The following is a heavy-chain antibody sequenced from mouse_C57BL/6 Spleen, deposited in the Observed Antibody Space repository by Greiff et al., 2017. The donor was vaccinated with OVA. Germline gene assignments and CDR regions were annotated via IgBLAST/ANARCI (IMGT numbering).Heavy chain of an antibody. CDR2: IDPENGDT. Sequence: EVQLQQSGAELVRPGASVKLSCTASGFNIKDDYMHWVKQRPEQGLEWIGWIDPENGDTEYASKFQGKATITADTSSNTAYLQLSSLTSEDTAVYYCTTFRQLRLPPRAYWGQGTLVTVSA. CDR3: TTFRQLRLPPRAY. V-gene: IGHV14-4*01. J-gene: IGHJ3*01. CDR1: GFNIKDDY. D-gene: IGHD3-2*02.